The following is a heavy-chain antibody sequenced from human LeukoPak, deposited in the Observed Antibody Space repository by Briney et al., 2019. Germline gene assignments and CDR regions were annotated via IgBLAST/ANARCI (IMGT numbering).Heavy chain of an antibody. Sequence: SETLSLTCTVSGGSISSGGYYWSWIRQHPGKGLEWIGYIYYSGSTYYNPSLKSRVTISVDTSKNQFSLKLSSVTAADTAVYYCAREGAERFYGSGSYYTGGDYWGQGTLVTVSS. J-gene: IGHJ4*02. CDR1: GGSISSGGYY. CDR3: AREGAERFYGSGSYYTGGDY. V-gene: IGHV4-31*03. CDR2: IYYSGST. D-gene: IGHD3-10*01.